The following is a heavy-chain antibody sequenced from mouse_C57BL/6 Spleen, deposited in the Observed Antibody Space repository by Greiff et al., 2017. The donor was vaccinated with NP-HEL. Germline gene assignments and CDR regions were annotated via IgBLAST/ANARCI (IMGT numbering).Heavy chain of an antibody. CDR3: ASGSHYYGSSYPYAMDY. CDR2: IYPGDGDT. J-gene: IGHJ4*01. V-gene: IGHV1-82*01. Sequence: QVQLQQSGPELVKPGASVKISCKASGYAFSSSWMNWVKQRPGKGLEWIGRIYPGDGDTNYIGKFKGKATLTADKSSSTAYMQLSSLTSEDSAVYFCASGSHYYGSSYPYAMDYWGQGTSVTVSS. CDR1: GYAFSSSW. D-gene: IGHD1-1*01.